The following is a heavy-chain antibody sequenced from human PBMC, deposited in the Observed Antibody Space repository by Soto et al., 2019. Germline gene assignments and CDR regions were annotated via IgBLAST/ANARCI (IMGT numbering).Heavy chain of an antibody. J-gene: IGHJ6*02. CDR1: GYSFTTYG. CDR2: ISAYNGNT. V-gene: IGHV1-18*01. CDR3: ARSGPAPYFFYGMDV. Sequence: QVPLVQSGGEVKKPGASVKVSCKTSGYSFTTYGISGVRQAPGQGLEWMGWISAYNGNTNYAQKLQGRVTMTTDTSTSTAYMELRSLRPDDTAVYYCARSGPAPYFFYGMDVWGQGSTVTVA.